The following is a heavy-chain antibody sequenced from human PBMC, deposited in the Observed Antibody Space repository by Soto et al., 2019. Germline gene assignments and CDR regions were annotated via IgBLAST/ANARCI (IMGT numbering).Heavy chain of an antibody. J-gene: IGHJ6*01. Sequence: ASVNVSFKAAGYTFTGYYMHWVRQAPGQWLEWMGWINPNSGGKNYAQKFQGWVTMTRDTSISTDYMELSRLGSDDKAVYYCARYYVVDSSSWYYYYYGLDVWG. D-gene: IGHD6-13*01. V-gene: IGHV1-2*04. CDR3: ARYYVVDSSSWYYYYYGLDV. CDR1: GYTFTGYY. CDR2: INPNSGGK.